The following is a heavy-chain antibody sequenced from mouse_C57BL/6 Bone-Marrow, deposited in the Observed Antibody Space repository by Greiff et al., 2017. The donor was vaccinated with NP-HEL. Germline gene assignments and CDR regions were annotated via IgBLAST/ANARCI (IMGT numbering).Heavy chain of an antibody. CDR2: IHPNSGST. V-gene: IGHV1-64*01. J-gene: IGHJ4*01. Sequence: VQRVESGAELVKPGASVKLSCKASGYTFTSYWMHWVKQRPGQGLEWIGMIHPNSGSTNYNEKFKSKATLTVDKSSSTAYMQLSSLTSEDSAVYYCARDGYYGYYYAMDYWGQGTSVTVSS. D-gene: IGHD2-3*01. CDR1: GYTFTSYW. CDR3: ARDGYYGYYYAMDY.